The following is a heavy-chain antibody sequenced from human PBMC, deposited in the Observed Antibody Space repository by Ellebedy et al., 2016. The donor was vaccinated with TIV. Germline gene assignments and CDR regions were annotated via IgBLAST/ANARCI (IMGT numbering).Heavy chain of an antibody. V-gene: IGHV3-23*01. D-gene: IGHD4-23*01. CDR1: GFTFSSYA. CDR3: ARWRLFDGGNSGAFDI. Sequence: GESLKISCAASGFTFSSYAMSWVRQAPGKGLEWVSAISGSGGSTYYADSVKGRFTISRDNSKNTLYLQMNSLRAEDTAVYYCARWRLFDGGNSGAFDIWGQGTMVTVSS. J-gene: IGHJ3*02. CDR2: ISGSGGST.